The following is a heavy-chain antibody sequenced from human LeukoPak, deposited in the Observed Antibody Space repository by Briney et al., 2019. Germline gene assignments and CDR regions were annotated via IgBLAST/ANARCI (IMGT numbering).Heavy chain of an antibody. CDR1: GFTFSSYA. CDR3: ARDLNCSSTSCYYLDY. CDR2: IKQDGSEK. V-gene: IGHV3-7*01. Sequence: GGSLRLSCAASGFTFSSYAMSWVRQAPGKGLEWVANIKQDGSEKYYVDSVKGRFTISRDNAKNSLYLQMNSLRAEDTAVYYCARDLNCSSTSCYYLDYWGQGTLVTVSS. D-gene: IGHD2-2*01. J-gene: IGHJ4*02.